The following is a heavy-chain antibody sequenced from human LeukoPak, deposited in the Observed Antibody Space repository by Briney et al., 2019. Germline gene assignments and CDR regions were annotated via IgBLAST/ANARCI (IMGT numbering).Heavy chain of an antibody. V-gene: IGHV3-30*18. D-gene: IGHD2-15*01. J-gene: IGHJ4*02. Sequence: PGGSLRLSCAASGFTFRNYGMHWVRQAPGKGLEWVAVISYDGSNKCYADSVKGRFTISRDNSKRTLFLQTDSLRGEDTAVYYCANGGYYSLDSWGQGTLVTVSS. CDR3: ANGGYYSLDS. CDR1: GFTFRNYG. CDR2: ISYDGSNK.